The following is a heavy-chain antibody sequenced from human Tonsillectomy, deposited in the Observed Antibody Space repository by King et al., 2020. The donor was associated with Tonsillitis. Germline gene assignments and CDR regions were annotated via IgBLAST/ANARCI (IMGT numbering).Heavy chain of an antibody. CDR3: ARDGMSMIPLGWVDP. CDR2: ISPFNGNT. CDR1: GYTFNIYG. D-gene: IGHD3-22*01. V-gene: IGHV1-18*01. Sequence: VQLVESGDEVKKPGASVKVSCKASGYTFNIYGITWVRQAPGQGLEWMGGISPFNGNTIYAQKVQGRVTMTTDTSTTTSYMELRSLRSGDSAVYFCARDGMSMIPLGWVDPWGHGTLVTVSS. J-gene: IGHJ5*02.